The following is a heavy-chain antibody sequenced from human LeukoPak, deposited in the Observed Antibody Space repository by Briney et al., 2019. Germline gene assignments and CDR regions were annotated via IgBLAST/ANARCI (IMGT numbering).Heavy chain of an antibody. CDR2: ISRDGSRR. Sequence: PGGSLRLSCAASGFTFSSYWMHWVRQAPGKGLVWVSRISRDGSRRDYADSVKGRFTISRDNAQTTLYLQMNSLRAEDTAVYYCARGITPYYYAMDVWGQGTTVTVSS. CDR1: GFTFSSYW. CDR3: ARGITPYYYAMDV. J-gene: IGHJ6*02. V-gene: IGHV3-74*01.